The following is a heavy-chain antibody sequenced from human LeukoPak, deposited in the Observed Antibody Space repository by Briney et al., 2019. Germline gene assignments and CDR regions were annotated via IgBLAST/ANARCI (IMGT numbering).Heavy chain of an antibody. CDR3: AKGPGYSSGWDGD. CDR2: ISWNSGSI. J-gene: IGHJ4*02. V-gene: IGHV3-9*01. CDR1: GFTFDDYA. Sequence: PGGSLRLSCAASGFTFDDYAMHWVRQAPGKGLEWVSGISWNSGSIGYADSVKGRFTISRDNAKNSLYLQMNSLRAEDTALYYCAKGPGYSSGWDGDWGPGTLVTVSS. D-gene: IGHD6-19*01.